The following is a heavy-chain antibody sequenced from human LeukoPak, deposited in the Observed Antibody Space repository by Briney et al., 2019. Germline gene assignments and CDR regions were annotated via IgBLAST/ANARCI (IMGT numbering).Heavy chain of an antibody. CDR2: IYYSGST. CDR3: ARDEKGSSRWFDP. D-gene: IGHD6-6*01. CDR1: GGSISSSSYY. J-gene: IGHJ5*02. V-gene: IGHV4-39*07. Sequence: SETLSLTCTVSGGSISSSSYYWGWIRQPPGKGLEWIGSIYYSGSTYYNPSLKSRVTISVDTSKNQFSLKLSSVTAADTAVYYCARDEKGSSRWFDPWGQGTLVTVSS.